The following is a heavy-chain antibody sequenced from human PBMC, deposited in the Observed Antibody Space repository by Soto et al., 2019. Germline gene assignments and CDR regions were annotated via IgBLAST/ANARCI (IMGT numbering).Heavy chain of an antibody. CDR3: ACIFSGGYSYGFYYYGMDV. D-gene: IGHD5-18*01. V-gene: IGHV1-69*02. CDR2: IIPILGIA. CDR1: GGTFSSYT. J-gene: IGHJ6*02. Sequence: SVKVSCKASGGTFSSYTISWVRQAPGQGLEWMGRIIPILGIANYAQKFQGRVTITADKSTSTAYMELSSLRSEDTAVYYCACIFSGGYSYGFYYYGMDVWDQGTTVTVSS.